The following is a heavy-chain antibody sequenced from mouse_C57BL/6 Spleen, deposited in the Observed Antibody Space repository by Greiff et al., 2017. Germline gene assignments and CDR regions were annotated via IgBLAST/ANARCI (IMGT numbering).Heavy chain of an antibody. V-gene: IGHV5-17*01. Sequence: EVMLVESGGGLVKPGGSLKLSCAASGFTFSDYGMHWVRQAPEKGLEWVAYLSSGSSTIYYADTVKGRFTISRDNAKNTLFLQMTSLRSEDTAMYYCAKGRYYAMDYWGQGTSVTVSS. CDR2: LSSGSSTI. CDR3: AKGRYYAMDY. CDR1: GFTFSDYG. J-gene: IGHJ4*01.